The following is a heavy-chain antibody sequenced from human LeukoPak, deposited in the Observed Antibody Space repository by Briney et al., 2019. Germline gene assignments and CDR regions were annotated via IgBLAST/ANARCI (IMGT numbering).Heavy chain of an antibody. J-gene: IGHJ4*02. D-gene: IGHD5-24*01. CDR3: APEGDGYLLFDY. Sequence: GGSLRLSCAASGFTFSSYGMHWVRQAPGKGLEWVAVISYDGSNKYYADSVKGRFTISRDNSKNTLYLQMNSLRVEDTAVYYCAPEGDGYLLFDYWGQGTLVTVSS. CDR2: ISYDGSNK. CDR1: GFTFSSYG. V-gene: IGHV3-30*03.